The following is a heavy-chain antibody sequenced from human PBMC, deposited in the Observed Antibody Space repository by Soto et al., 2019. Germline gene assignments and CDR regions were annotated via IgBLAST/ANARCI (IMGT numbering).Heavy chain of an antibody. D-gene: IGHD6-13*01. V-gene: IGHV3-48*03. CDR1: GFTFSSYE. CDR2: ISSSGSTI. Sequence: EVQLVESGGGLVQPGGSLRLSCAASGFTFSSYEMNWVRQAPGKGLEWVSYISSSGSTIYYADSVKGRFTISRDNAKNSLYLQMNSLRAEDTAVYYCARPGYSSSWYYYYYGMDVWGQGTTVTVPS. J-gene: IGHJ6*02. CDR3: ARPGYSSSWYYYYYGMDV.